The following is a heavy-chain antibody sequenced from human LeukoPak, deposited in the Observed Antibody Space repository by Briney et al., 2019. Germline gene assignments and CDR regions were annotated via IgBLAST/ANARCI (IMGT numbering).Heavy chain of an antibody. V-gene: IGHV4-61*02. D-gene: IGHD3-22*01. CDR3: ARGPYSYDSSGAFDI. CDR1: GGSITSGSYY. CDR2: IYISGST. J-gene: IGHJ3*02. Sequence: SETLSLTCTVSGGSITSGSYYWSWMRQPAGKGLEWIGRIYISGSTTYNPSLKSRVTISVDTSRNQFSLKLSSVTAADTAVYFCARGPYSYDSSGAFDIWGQGTMVTVSS.